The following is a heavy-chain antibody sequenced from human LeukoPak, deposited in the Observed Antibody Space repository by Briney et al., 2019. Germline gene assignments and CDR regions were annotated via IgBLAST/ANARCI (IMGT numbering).Heavy chain of an antibody. Sequence: SGTLSLTCAVSGGSITTTNWWGWVRQPPGKGLEWIGEVHLSGATNYNPSLESRVSMSIDKSKNHLSLEVTSVTAADTAIYYCTRESGAFSPFGFWGQGTLLTVSS. CDR3: TRESGAFSPFGF. V-gene: IGHV4-4*02. D-gene: IGHD1-26*01. CDR2: VHLSGAT. J-gene: IGHJ4*02. CDR1: GGSITTTNW.